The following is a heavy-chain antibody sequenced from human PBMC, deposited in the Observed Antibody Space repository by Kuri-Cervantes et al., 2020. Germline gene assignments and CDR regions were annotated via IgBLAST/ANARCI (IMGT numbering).Heavy chain of an antibody. CDR3: ATEGGSGSFGWVFDY. V-gene: IGHV1-46*01. J-gene: IGHJ4*02. Sequence: ASVKVSCKASGYTFTGYYMHWVRQAPGQGLEWMGIINPSGGSTSYAQKFQGRVTMTEDTSTDTAYMELSSLRSEDTAVYYCATEGGSGSFGWVFDYWGQGTLVTVSS. D-gene: IGHD3-10*01. CDR2: INPSGGST. CDR1: GYTFTGYY.